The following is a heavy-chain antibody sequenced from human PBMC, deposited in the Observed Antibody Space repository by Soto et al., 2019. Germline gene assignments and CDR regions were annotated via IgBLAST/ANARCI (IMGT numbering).Heavy chain of an antibody. D-gene: IGHD3-9*01. CDR3: ARLEGLATISYYFDF. J-gene: IGHJ4*02. V-gene: IGHV4-31*03. Sequence: PSETLSLTCTVSGGSISSASHYWSWVRQHPGKGLEYIAYIYYSGTTHYNPSLKSRVTISVDTSKSQFSLKLNSVTAADSAVYFCARLEGLATISYYFDFWGPGALVTVSS. CDR2: IYYSGTT. CDR1: GGSISSASHY.